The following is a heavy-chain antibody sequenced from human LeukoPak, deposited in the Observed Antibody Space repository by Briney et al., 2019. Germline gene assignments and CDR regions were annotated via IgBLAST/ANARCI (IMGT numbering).Heavy chain of an antibody. J-gene: IGHJ4*02. CDR2: ISSSSSYT. V-gene: IGHV3-11*05. D-gene: IGHD6-19*01. Sequence: GGSLTLSCAASGFTFSDYYMSWIRQAPGKGLEWVSYISSSSSYTNYADSVKGRFTISRDNAKNSLYLQMNSLRAEDTAVYYCARDRGPAVAGTAEFDYWGQGTLVTVSS. CDR1: GFTFSDYY. CDR3: ARDRGPAVAGTAEFDY.